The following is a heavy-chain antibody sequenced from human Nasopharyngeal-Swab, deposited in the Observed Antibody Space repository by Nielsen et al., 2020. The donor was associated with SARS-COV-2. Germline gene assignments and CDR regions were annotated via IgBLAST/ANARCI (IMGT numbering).Heavy chain of an antibody. D-gene: IGHD5-12*01. V-gene: IGHV3-21*01. CDR2: ISSYSTDI. Sequence: GESLKISCAASGFLFSTYGMNWVRQAPGKGLEWVSSISSYSTDIHYADSLRGRFTISRDNAKKSLYLQMNSLRDDDTAVYYCAREGVDSASDYSEPFDIWGQGTMVTVSS. J-gene: IGHJ3*02. CDR1: GFLFSTYG. CDR3: AREGVDSASDYSEPFDI.